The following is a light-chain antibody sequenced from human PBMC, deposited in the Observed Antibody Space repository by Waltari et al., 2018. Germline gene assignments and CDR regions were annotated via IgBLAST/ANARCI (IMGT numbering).Light chain of an antibody. CDR1: NSNIGGNF. Sequence: QSVLTQPHSVSGTPGQRVTISCSGSNSNIGGNFVTWYQQLPGKAPKLLIYNDNQGPSGVPDRFSASKSGTSAALAITGLQSEDEADYYCAVWDDSLGGVFGGGTKLTVL. J-gene: IGLJ3*02. CDR3: AVWDDSLGGV. CDR2: NDN. V-gene: IGLV1-44*01.